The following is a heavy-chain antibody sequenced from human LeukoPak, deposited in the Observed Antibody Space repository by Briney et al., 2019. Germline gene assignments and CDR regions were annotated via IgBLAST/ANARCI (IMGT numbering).Heavy chain of an antibody. J-gene: IGHJ5*02. D-gene: IGHD4-17*01. CDR2: IYSGGST. V-gene: IGHV3-66*01. Sequence: GGALELSCAASGFPRRSKYMSWGRPAPGKGLAWVSVIYSGGSTYYADSVKGRFTISRDNSKNTLYLQMNSLRAEDTAVYYCARASWGDYRFDPWGQGTLVTVSS. CDR3: ARASWGDYRFDP. CDR1: GFPRRSKY.